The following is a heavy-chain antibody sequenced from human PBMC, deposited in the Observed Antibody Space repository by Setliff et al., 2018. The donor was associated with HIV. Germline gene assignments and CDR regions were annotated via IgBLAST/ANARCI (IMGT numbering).Heavy chain of an antibody. CDR2: IYTSGST. V-gene: IGHV4-61*02. Sequence: SETLSLTCTVSGGSISSGHYYWSWIRQPAGKGLEWIGRIYTSGSTNYNPSLKSRVTMSVDTSKNQFSLRLTSVTAADTAVYFCARLRITMIMMLNYFDYWGQGTLVTVSS. CDR3: ARLRITMIMMLNYFDY. D-gene: IGHD3-22*01. CDR1: GGSISSGHYY. J-gene: IGHJ4*02.